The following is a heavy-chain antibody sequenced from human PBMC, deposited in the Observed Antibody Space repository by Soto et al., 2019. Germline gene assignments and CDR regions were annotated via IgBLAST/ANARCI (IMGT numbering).Heavy chain of an antibody. D-gene: IGHD3-16*02. CDR3: ASLRINYDYVWGSYRRSNWFDP. CDR2: INHSGST. Sequence: NPSETLSLTCAVYGGSFSGYYWSWIRQPPGKGLEWIGEINHSGSTNYNPSLKSRVTISVDTSKNQFSLKLSSVTAADTAVYYCASLRINYDYVWGSYRRSNWFDPWGQGTLVTVSS. J-gene: IGHJ5*02. CDR1: GGSFSGYY. V-gene: IGHV4-34*01.